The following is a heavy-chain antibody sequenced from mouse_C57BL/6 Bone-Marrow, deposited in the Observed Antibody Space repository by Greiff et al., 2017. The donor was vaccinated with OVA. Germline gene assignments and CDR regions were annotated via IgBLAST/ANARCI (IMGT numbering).Heavy chain of an antibody. CDR2: IYIGNGYT. D-gene: IGHD2-12*01. Sequence: EVKLVESGAELVRPGSSVKMSCKTSGYTFTSYGINWVKQRPGQGLEWIGYIYIGNGYTEYNEKFKGKATLTSDTSSSTAYMQLSSLTSEDSAIYFCARYYSYHYYAMDYWGQGTSVTVSS. CDR1: GYTFTSYG. V-gene: IGHV1-58*01. J-gene: IGHJ4*01. CDR3: ARYYSYHYYAMDY.